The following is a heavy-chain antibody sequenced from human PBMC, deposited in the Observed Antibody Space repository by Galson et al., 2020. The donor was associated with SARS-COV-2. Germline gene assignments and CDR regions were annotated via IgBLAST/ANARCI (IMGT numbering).Heavy chain of an antibody. CDR1: GGSISSGSYY. D-gene: IGHD1-26*01. CDR3: ARESRWELYFDY. J-gene: IGHJ4*02. CDR2: IYTSGGT. V-gene: IGHV4-61*02. Sequence: SETLSLTCPVSGGSISSGSYYWSWIRQPAGKGLEWIGRIYTSGGTNYNPSLKSRVTISVDTSKNQFSLKLSSVTAADTAVYYCARESRWELYFDYWGQGTLLPVSS.